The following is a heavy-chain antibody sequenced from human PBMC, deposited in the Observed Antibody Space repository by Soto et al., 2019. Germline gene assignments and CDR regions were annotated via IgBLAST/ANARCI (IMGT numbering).Heavy chain of an antibody. Sequence: EVQVLESGGGLVQPGGSLRLSCAASGFTFSNYPMSWVRQAPGKGLEWVSGMSGSGASTYYADSVKGRFTISRDNSKNTLYLQMNSLRGEHTAIYYCAKVGSGWYYFDYWGQGTLVTVSS. J-gene: IGHJ4*02. CDR2: MSGSGAST. V-gene: IGHV3-23*01. CDR1: GFTFSNYP. D-gene: IGHD6-19*01. CDR3: AKVGSGWYYFDY.